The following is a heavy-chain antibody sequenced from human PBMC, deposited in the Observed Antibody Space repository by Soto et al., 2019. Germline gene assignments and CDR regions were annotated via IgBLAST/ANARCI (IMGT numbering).Heavy chain of an antibody. Sequence: QVQLVQSGAEVKKPGSSVKVSCKASGGTFSSYAISWVRQAPGQGLEWMGGIIPIFGTANYAQKFQGRVTITADESTSTAYMELSSLRSEDTAVYYCASPPGYCSGGSCYSDFDYWGQGTLVTVSS. J-gene: IGHJ4*02. CDR1: GGTFSSYA. CDR3: ASPPGYCSGGSCYSDFDY. CDR2: IIPIFGTA. V-gene: IGHV1-69*12. D-gene: IGHD2-15*01.